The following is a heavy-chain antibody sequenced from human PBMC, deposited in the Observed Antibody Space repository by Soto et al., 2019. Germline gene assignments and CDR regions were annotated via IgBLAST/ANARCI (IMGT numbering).Heavy chain of an antibody. Sequence: QVQLVQSGAEVKNSGASVKVSCKASGYTFTSYGFSWVRQAPGHGLEWMGWIRASNGNTNYAQKFQGRVTMTRNTSISTAYMELSSLRSEDSAVYYCASRLGYCSSTSGYPRFYWYYGMDDWGQGTTVTVSS. J-gene: IGHJ6*02. CDR3: ASRLGYCSSTSGYPRFYWYYGMDD. V-gene: IGHV1-18*01. CDR2: IRASNGNT. D-gene: IGHD2-2*01. CDR1: GYTFTSYG.